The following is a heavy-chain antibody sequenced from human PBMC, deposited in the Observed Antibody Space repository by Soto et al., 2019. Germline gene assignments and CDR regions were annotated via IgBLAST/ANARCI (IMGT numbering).Heavy chain of an antibody. Sequence: PSETLSLTCTVSGGSISSGCYYCSWIRQHPGKGLEWIGYIYYSGSTYYNPSLKSRVTISVDTSKNQFSLKLSSVTAADTAVYYCARQVVVVAGTLDYWGQGTLVTVSS. V-gene: IGHV4-31*03. J-gene: IGHJ4*02. CDR2: IYYSGST. CDR1: GGSISSGCYY. D-gene: IGHD2-15*01. CDR3: ARQVVVVAGTLDY.